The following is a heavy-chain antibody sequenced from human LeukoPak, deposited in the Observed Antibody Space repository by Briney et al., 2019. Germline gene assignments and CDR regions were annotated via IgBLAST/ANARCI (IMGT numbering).Heavy chain of an antibody. J-gene: IGHJ5*02. V-gene: IGHV4-39*07. CDR2: IYYGGST. Sequence: SETLSLTCTVSGGSISSSSYYWGWIRQPPGKGLEWIGSIYYGGSTYYNPSLKSRVTISVETSKNQFSLKLSSVTAADTAVYNCARDPRASRAETWGQGTLVTVSS. CDR3: ARDPRASRAET. CDR1: GGSISSSSYY.